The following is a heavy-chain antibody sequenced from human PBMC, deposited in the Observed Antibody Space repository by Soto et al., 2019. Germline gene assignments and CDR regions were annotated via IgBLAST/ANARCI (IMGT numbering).Heavy chain of an antibody. V-gene: IGHV4-4*02. D-gene: IGHD6-19*01. Sequence: QVLLQESGPGLVQPSGTLSLSCVVSGVSISSNYYWGWVRQPPGKGLEWLGDISHIGSVNYNPSLKSRVTISIDTSQNPISLKVNAVTSADTAVYYCARSFGWYAIAYWGQGTLVIVSS. CDR1: GVSISSNYY. J-gene: IGHJ4*02. CDR3: ARSFGWYAIAY. CDR2: ISHIGSV.